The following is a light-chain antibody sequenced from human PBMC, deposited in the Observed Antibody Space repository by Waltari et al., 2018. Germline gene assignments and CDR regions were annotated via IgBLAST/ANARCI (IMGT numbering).Light chain of an antibody. Sequence: DIEMTQSPVSLAVSLGARATINCKSSQSVFHRSNIKNFLAWYQHKVGKPPKLLISWASARESGVSDRFSGSGSGTDFTLTIRNLQAEDVAVYYCQQYFSSPPTFGQGTKVEIK. CDR3: QQYFSSPPT. CDR2: WAS. J-gene: IGKJ1*01. V-gene: IGKV4-1*01. CDR1: QSVFHRSNIKNF.